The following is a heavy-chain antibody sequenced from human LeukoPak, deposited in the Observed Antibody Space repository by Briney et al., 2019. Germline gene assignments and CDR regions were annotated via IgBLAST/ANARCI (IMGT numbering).Heavy chain of an antibody. Sequence: GGSLRLSCAASGFTSGSYWMSWVRQAPGKGLEWVANIKQDGSEKYYVDSVKGRFTISRDNAKNSLYLQMNSLRAEDTAVYYCAKDQRSEHFDYWGQGTLVTVSS. D-gene: IGHD1-26*01. CDR1: GFTSGSYW. V-gene: IGHV3-7*01. CDR2: IKQDGSEK. J-gene: IGHJ4*02. CDR3: AKDQRSEHFDY.